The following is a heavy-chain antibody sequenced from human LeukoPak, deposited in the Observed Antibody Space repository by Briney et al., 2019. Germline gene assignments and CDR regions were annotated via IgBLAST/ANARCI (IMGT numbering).Heavy chain of an antibody. CDR1: GYTFTSYG. CDR3: ARKRFLEWLSTYYFDY. CDR2: ISAYNGNT. D-gene: IGHD3-3*01. J-gene: IGHJ4*02. Sequence: GASVKVSCKASGYTFTSYGISWVRQAPGQGLEWMGWISAYNGNTNYAQKLQGRVTMTTDTSTSTAYMELRSLRSDDTAVYYCARKRFLEWLSTYYFDYWGQGTLVTVSS. V-gene: IGHV1-18*01.